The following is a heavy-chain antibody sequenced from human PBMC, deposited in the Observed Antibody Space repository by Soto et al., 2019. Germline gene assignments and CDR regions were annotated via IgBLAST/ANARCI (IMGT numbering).Heavy chain of an antibody. CDR2: IYTSGST. J-gene: IGHJ6*02. D-gene: IGHD3-3*01. CDR3: AREGVDFWSGYYYGMDV. V-gene: IGHV4-4*07. Sequence: SETLSLTCTVSGGSISSYYWSWIRQPAGKGLEWIGRIYTSGSTNYNPSLKSRVTMSVDTSKNQFSLKLSSVTAADTAAYYCAREGVDFWSGYYYGMDVWGQGTTVTVSS. CDR1: GGSISSYY.